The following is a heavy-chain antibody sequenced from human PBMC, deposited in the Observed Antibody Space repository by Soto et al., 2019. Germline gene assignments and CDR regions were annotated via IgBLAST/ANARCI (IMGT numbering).Heavy chain of an antibody. J-gene: IGHJ5*02. CDR1: GFDFSKYY. CDR2: ISGTSLYK. V-gene: IGHV3-11*05. CDR3: ARDRRFYVDGSGLDL. D-gene: IGHD1-26*01. Sequence: QVHLVESGGGLVKSGGSLRLSCEASGFDFSKYYMTWVRQAPGKGLEWLAYISGTSLYKDHADSVKGRFTISRDNAKKSLLRERNSLRDEETAVYFCARDRRFYVDGSGLDLWGQGAQVTVSS.